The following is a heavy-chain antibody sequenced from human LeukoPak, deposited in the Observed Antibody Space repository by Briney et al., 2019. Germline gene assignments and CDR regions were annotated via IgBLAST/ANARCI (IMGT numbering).Heavy chain of an antibody. D-gene: IGHD2-2*01. Sequence: PSETLSLTCTVSGGSVSSGSYYWSWIRQPPGKGLEWIGYIYYSGSTNYNPSLKSRVTISVDTSKNQFSLKLSPVTAADTAVYYCARDVCSSTSCYRAYYYGMDVWGKGTTVTVSS. CDR1: GGSVSSGSYY. V-gene: IGHV4-61*01. CDR3: ARDVCSSTSCYRAYYYGMDV. CDR2: IYYSGST. J-gene: IGHJ6*04.